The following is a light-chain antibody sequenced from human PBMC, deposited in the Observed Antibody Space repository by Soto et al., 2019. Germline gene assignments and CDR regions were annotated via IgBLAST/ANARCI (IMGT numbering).Light chain of an antibody. CDR1: SGSVGSNF. Sequence: NFMLTQPHSVSGSPGKTITISCTRNSGSVGSNFVQWFQQRPGSAPTIVIYEDDQRSSGVTDRYSASIDRSSNSASLTISGLRTEDEADYYCQSYDSNSVIFGGGTKLTVL. CDR3: QSYDSNSVI. V-gene: IGLV6-57*04. CDR2: EDD. J-gene: IGLJ2*01.